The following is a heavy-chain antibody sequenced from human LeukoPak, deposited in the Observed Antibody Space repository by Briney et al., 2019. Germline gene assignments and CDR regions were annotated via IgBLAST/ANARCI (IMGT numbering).Heavy chain of an antibody. CDR3: ASPMVRGVIGPYFDY. Sequence: KTSETLSLTCTVPGGSISSSSYYWGWIRQPPGKGLEWIGSIYYSGSTYYNPSLKSRVTISVDTSKNQFSLKLSSVTAADTAVYYCASPMVRGVIGPYFDYWGQGTLVTVSS. V-gene: IGHV4-39*01. CDR1: GGSISSSSYY. J-gene: IGHJ4*02. D-gene: IGHD3-10*01. CDR2: IYYSGST.